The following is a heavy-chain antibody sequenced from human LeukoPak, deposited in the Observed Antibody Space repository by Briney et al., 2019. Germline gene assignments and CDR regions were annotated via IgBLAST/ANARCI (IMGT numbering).Heavy chain of an antibody. J-gene: IGHJ4*02. CDR3: ARDLGYGDFSLSRGLHY. V-gene: IGHV3-30*04. D-gene: IGHD4-17*01. Sequence: GRSLRLSCAASGFTFSSYAMHWVRQATGKGLEWVAVISYDGSNKYYADSVKGRFTISRDNSKNTLYLQMNSLRAEDTAVYYCARDLGYGDFSLSRGLHYWGQGTLVTVSS. CDR1: GFTFSSYA. CDR2: ISYDGSNK.